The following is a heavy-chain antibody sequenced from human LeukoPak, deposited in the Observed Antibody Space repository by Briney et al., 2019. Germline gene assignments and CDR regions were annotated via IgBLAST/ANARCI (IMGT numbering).Heavy chain of an antibody. Sequence: GGSLRLSCAASGFTFSSYVMSWVRQAPGKGLEWVSAISGSGDTTYYADSVKGRFTISRDNSKNTLYLQMNSLRAEDTAVYYCAKDQLSSSWYVPFDYWGQGTLVTVSS. V-gene: IGHV3-23*01. D-gene: IGHD6-13*01. J-gene: IGHJ4*02. CDR3: AKDQLSSSWYVPFDY. CDR2: ISGSGDTT. CDR1: GFTFSSYV.